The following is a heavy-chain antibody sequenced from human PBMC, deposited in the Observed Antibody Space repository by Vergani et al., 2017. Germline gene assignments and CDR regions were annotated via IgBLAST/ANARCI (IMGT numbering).Heavy chain of an antibody. CDR3: ARPVGPSAIADGYHV. V-gene: IGHV4-39*02. CDR1: SGSISSSSYY. D-gene: IGHD3-10*01. J-gene: IGHJ3*01. CDR2: ISSSGSP. Sequence: QLQLQESGPGLVKPSETLSLTCTVSSGSISSSSYYWGWIRQPPGKGLEWIGSISSSGSPYYNPTLKSRLAFSVDTSKNLFSLRLKSVTATDTGMYYCARPVGPSAIADGYHVWGQGTMVTVS.